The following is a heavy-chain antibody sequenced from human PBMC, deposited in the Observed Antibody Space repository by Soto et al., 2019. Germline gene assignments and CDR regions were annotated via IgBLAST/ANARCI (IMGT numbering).Heavy chain of an antibody. CDR2: IYPGDSDT. Sequence: GESLKISCEGSGYSFPSYWIAWVRQMPGKGLEWMGIIYPGDSDTRYSPSFQGQVTMSADKSISTAYLQWSSLKASDTAMYYCSRHSERAYNSGLWYWGLGTLVTVSS. CDR3: SRHSERAYNSGLWY. CDR1: GYSFPSYW. D-gene: IGHD5-18*01. J-gene: IGHJ4*02. V-gene: IGHV5-51*01.